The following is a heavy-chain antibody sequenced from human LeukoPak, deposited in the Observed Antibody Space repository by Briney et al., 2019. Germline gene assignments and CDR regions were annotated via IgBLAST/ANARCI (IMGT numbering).Heavy chain of an antibody. CDR3: AKGPNPWFDP. Sequence: GGSLRLSRAASGFTFSSYAMSWVRQAPGKGLEWVSAISGSGGSTYYADSVKGRFTISRDDSKNTLYLQMNSLRAEDTAVYYCAKGPNPWFDPWGQGTLVTVSS. CDR2: ISGSGGST. V-gene: IGHV3-23*01. CDR1: GFTFSSYA. J-gene: IGHJ5*02.